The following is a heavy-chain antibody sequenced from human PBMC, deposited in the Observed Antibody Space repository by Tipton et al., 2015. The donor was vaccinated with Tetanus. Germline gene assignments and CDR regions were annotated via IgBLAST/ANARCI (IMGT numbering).Heavy chain of an antibody. J-gene: IGHJ5*02. CDR2: IWYDGSNR. CDR1: GFTFSSYG. D-gene: IGHD2-2*01. CDR3: ARGQVDGSSPSCPRDEWFDP. Sequence: SLRLSCAASGFTFSSYGMHWVRQAPGKGLEWVAVIWYDGSNRYYADSVKGRFTISRDNSKNTLYLQMNSLRAEDTAVYYCARGQVDGSSPSCPRDEWFDPWGQGTLVTVSS. V-gene: IGHV3-33*01.